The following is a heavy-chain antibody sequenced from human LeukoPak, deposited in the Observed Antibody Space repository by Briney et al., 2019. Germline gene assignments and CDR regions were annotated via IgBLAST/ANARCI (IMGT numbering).Heavy chain of an antibody. D-gene: IGHD3-10*01. CDR3: AKSNGYGLVDI. CDR1: GDSISSYY. V-gene: IGHV4-4*07. CDR2: IHASGTT. Sequence: SETLSLTCTVSGDSISSYYWSWIRQPAGKGLEWIGRIHASGTTRYNPSLKSRVTMSVDTSKNQFSLKLISVTAADTAVYYCAKSNGYGLVDIWGQGTVVTVSS. J-gene: IGHJ3*02.